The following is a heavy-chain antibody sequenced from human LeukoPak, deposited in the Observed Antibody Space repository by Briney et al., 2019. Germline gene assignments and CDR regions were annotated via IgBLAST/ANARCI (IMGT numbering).Heavy chain of an antibody. CDR3: VKERGYCSGGSCYFDY. CDR2: ISSSSTYI. V-gene: IGHV3-21*01. D-gene: IGHD2-15*01. J-gene: IGHJ4*02. CDR1: GFTFSSST. Sequence: GGSLRLSCAASGFTFSSSTMTWVRQSPGKGLEWVSSISSSSTYIYYADSVKGRFIISRDNAKNTLYLQMSSLRAEDTAVYYCVKERGYCSGGSCYFDYWGQGTLVTVSS.